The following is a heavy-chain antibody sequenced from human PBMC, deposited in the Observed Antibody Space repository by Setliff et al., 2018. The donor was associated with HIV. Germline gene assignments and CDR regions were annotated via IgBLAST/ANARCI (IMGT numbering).Heavy chain of an antibody. Sequence: GGSLRLSCVASGFTFSSYAMSWVRQAPGKGLEWVLTITNSARSTHSADSVKGRFTISRDNSKNTLYLQMTSLRAEDTAVYYCARAYFGSGIYYWGQGTLVTVSS. V-gene: IGHV3-23*05. D-gene: IGHD3-10*01. CDR1: GFTFSSYA. CDR2: ITNSARST. CDR3: ARAYFGSGIYY. J-gene: IGHJ4*02.